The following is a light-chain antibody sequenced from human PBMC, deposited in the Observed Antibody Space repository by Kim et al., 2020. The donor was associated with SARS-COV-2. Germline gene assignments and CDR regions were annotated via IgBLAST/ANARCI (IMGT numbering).Light chain of an antibody. CDR1: KSVVAY. J-gene: IGKJ2*01. V-gene: IGKV3-11*01. CDR3: QQSYSWPYT. Sequence: WSRADRATLSRGASKSVVAYLAWYQQKPGQVPTLLISAAPTRATGIPARFSGSGSGTDFTFTISSVGPGDFAVYYCQQSYSWPYTFGRGTKVDIK. CDR2: AAP.